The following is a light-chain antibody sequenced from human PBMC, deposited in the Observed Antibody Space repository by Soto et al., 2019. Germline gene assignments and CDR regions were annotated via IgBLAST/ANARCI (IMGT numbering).Light chain of an antibody. CDR2: GAS. Sequence: EIVMTQSPATLSVSPGERATLSCRASQSVSSNLAWYQQKPGQAPRLLIYGASTRATGIPARFSGSGSGTVFTLTISSLQFEDFAVYYCQQYNNWPPLWTFGQGTKVEIK. J-gene: IGKJ1*01. CDR1: QSVSSN. CDR3: QQYNNWPPLWT. V-gene: IGKV3-15*01.